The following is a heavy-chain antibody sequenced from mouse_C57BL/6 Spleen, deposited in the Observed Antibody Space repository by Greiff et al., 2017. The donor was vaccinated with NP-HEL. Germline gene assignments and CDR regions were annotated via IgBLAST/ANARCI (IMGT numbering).Heavy chain of an antibody. CDR3: ARVGWSPDAVDY. CDR2: IDPSDSYT. D-gene: IGHD2-3*01. V-gene: IGHV1-69*01. CDR1: GYTFTSYW. J-gene: IGHJ4*01. Sequence: QVQLQQPGAELVMPGASVKLSCKASGYTFTSYWMHWVKQRPGQGLEWIGAIDPSDSYTNYNQKFKGKSTLTVDKSSSTAYMQLSSLTSEDSAVYDCARVGWSPDAVDYWGQGTSVTVSS.